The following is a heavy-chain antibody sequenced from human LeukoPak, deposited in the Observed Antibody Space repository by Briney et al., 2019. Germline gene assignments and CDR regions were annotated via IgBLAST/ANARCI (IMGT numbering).Heavy chain of an antibody. CDR1: GFTFSSYG. CDR2: VSASGSGT. J-gene: IGHJ4*02. CDR3: ATSRFL. D-gene: IGHD2/OR15-2a*01. V-gene: IGHV3-23*01. Sequence: GGSLRLSCVASGFTFSSYGMNWVRQAPGKGLEWVSSVSASGSGTYYADSVKGRFTISRDNSKNTLSLHMNSLRAEDTAVYYCATSRFLWGQGTLVTVPS.